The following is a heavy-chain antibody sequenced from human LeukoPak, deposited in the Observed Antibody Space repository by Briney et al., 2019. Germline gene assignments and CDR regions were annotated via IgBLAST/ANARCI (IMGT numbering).Heavy chain of an antibody. Sequence: VASVKVSCKTSGYMFTTYGITWVRQVPGQGLEWMGWISANNGKSIYAQKFQGRVTITADKSTSTAYMELSSLRSEDTAVYYCASRGALFGELLAYWGQGTLVTVSS. CDR1: GYMFTTYG. CDR2: ISANNGKS. CDR3: ASRGALFGELLAY. V-gene: IGHV1-18*01. J-gene: IGHJ4*02. D-gene: IGHD3-10*02.